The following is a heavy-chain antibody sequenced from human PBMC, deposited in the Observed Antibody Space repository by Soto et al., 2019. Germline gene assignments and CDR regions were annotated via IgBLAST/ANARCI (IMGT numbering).Heavy chain of an antibody. CDR1: GGSISSYY. V-gene: IGHV4-59*01. CDR3: ARDKGYYDILTGYPNWFDP. CDR2: IYYSGST. J-gene: IGHJ5*02. Sequence: SETLSLTCTVSGGSISSYYWSWIRQPPGKGLEWIGYIYYSGSTNYNPSLKSRVTISVDTSKNQFSLKLSSVTAADTAVYYCARDKGYYDILTGYPNWFDPWGQGTLVTVSS. D-gene: IGHD3-9*01.